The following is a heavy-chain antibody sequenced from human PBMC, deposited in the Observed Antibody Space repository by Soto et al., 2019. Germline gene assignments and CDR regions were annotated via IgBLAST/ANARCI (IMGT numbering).Heavy chain of an antibody. D-gene: IGHD6-13*01. J-gene: IGHJ4*02. CDR3: AGSRLAAAGVFDY. CDR2: IYYSGST. V-gene: IGHV4-59*01. Sequence: SETLSLTCTVSGGSISSYYWSWIRQPPGKGLEWIGYIYYSGSTNYNPSLKSRVTISVDTSKNQFSLKLSSVTAADTAVYYCAGSRLAAAGVFDYWGQGTLVTVSS. CDR1: GGSISSYY.